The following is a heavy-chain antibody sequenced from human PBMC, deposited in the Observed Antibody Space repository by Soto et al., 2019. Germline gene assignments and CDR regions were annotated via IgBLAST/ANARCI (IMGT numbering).Heavy chain of an antibody. J-gene: IGHJ6*02. Sequence: QLVESGGGGVQPGRSLRLSCEASEFTFSSYAMHWVRQAPGRGLEWVALISFDGRKEYYADSVKGRLIVSRDNSRSMVYLQMDSLRPDDTAIYYCARPIPRWSYHYGMDVWGQGTTVTVSS. V-gene: IGHV3-30*03. CDR2: ISFDGRKE. CDR3: ARPIPRWSYHYGMDV. CDR1: EFTFSSYA. D-gene: IGHD1-1*01.